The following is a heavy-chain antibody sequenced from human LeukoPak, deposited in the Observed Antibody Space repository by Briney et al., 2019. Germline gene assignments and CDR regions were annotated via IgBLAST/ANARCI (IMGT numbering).Heavy chain of an antibody. CDR2: INGGGGT. CDR3: ARESHWGSGWSAFDI. CDR1: GFTVSNNC. D-gene: IGHD6-19*01. Sequence: GGSLRLSCAASGFTVSNNCMTWVRQAPGKGLDWVSLINGGGGTYYADSVKGRFTISRDNSKNTLSLQMNDLRAEDTAVYYCARESHWGSGWSAFDIWGRGTMVTVSS. V-gene: IGHV3-66*01. J-gene: IGHJ3*02.